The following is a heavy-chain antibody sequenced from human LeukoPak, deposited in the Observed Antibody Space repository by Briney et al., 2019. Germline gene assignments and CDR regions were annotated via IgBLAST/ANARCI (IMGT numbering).Heavy chain of an antibody. CDR2: ISAYNGNT. Sequence: ASMKVSCKASGYTFTSYGISWVRQAPGQGLEWMGWISAYNGNTNYAQKLQGRVTMTTDTSTSTAYMELRSLRSDDTAVYYCARVDYDFWSGSTSRYMDVWGKGTTVTVSS. V-gene: IGHV1-18*01. CDR3: ARVDYDFWSGSTSRYMDV. CDR1: GYTFTSYG. D-gene: IGHD3-3*01. J-gene: IGHJ6*03.